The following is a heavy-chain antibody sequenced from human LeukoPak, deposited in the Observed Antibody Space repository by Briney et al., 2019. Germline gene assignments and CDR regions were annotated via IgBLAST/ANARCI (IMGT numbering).Heavy chain of an antibody. CDR3: VGGYYFGSGNYSDY. CDR2: ISSSSSAI. CDR1: GFTFSSYS. Sequence: PGGSLRLSCAASGFTFSSYSMNWVRQAPGKGLEWVSYISSSSSAIYYADSVEGRFTISRDNAQNSLHLQMNSLRGEDTAVYYCVGGYYFGSGNYSDYWGQGTLVTVSS. J-gene: IGHJ4*02. D-gene: IGHD3-10*01. V-gene: IGHV3-48*01.